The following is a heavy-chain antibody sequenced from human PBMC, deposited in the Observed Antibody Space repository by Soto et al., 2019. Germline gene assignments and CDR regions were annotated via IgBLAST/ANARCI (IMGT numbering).Heavy chain of an antibody. CDR3: ARTQEPNYDFWSGYYADWLDP. D-gene: IGHD3-3*01. J-gene: IGHJ5*02. Sequence: PGESLKISCKGSGYSFTSYWIGWVRQMPGKGLEWMGIIYPGDSDTRYSPSFQGQVTISADKSISTAYLQWSSLKASDTAMYYCARTQEPNYDFWSGYYADWLDPWGQGTLVTVYS. CDR2: IYPGDSDT. V-gene: IGHV5-51*01. CDR1: GYSFTSYW.